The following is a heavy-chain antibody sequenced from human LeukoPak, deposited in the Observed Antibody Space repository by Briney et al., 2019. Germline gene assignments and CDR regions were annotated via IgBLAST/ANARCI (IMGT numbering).Heavy chain of an antibody. Sequence: PGGSLRLSCAASVFTFSSYIMNWVRQPPGKGLDWLSFITYGSGTVYYGESVKGRFAISRDNANNSLYLQMNSLRAEDTAVYYCASSERYSSSCYGPVDYWGQGTLVTVSS. J-gene: IGHJ4*02. CDR3: ASSERYSSSCYGPVDY. V-gene: IGHV3-48*01. D-gene: IGHD6-13*01. CDR2: ITYGSGTV. CDR1: VFTFSSYI.